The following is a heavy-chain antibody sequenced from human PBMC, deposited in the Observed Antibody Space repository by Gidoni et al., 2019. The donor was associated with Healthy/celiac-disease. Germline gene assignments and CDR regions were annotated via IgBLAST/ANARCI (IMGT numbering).Heavy chain of an antibody. V-gene: IGHV4-61*01. J-gene: IGHJ6*02. CDR3: ARVASRYGMDV. CDR1: GGSVSSGSYY. Sequence: QAQLQESGPGLVKPSETLSPTCTVSGGSVSSGSYYWSWIRQPPGKGLEWIGYIYYSGSTNYNPSLKSRVTISVDTSKNQFSLKLSSVTAADTAVYYCARVASRYGMDVWGQGTTVTVSS. CDR2: IYYSGST.